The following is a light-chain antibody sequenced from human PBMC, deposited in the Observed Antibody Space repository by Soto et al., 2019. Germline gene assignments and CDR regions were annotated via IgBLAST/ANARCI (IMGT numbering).Light chain of an antibody. V-gene: IGKV1-39*01. CDR3: HQTHSTPLT. J-gene: IGKJ4*01. CDR2: DAY. Sequence: DIQMTQSPSSLSASVGDRVTITCRASQTISMYLSWYQQTPGKAPNLLIYDAYTLQNGGGSSFSGSGSGTEFTLAISSLQPEDFASYYCHQTHSTPLTFCGGTKVDIK. CDR1: QTISMY.